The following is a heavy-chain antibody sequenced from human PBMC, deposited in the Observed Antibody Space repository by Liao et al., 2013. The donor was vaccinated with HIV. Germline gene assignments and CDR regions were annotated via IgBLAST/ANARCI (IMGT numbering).Heavy chain of an antibody. CDR1: GGSISSDNYP. D-gene: IGHD3-22*01. V-gene: IGHV4-61*02. Sequence: QVQLQESGPGLVKPSQTLSLTCTVSGGSISSDNYPLELDPAARREGIGVDWAYLYPVGAPSTTPPQESSHHISRHVQDQFSLKLSSVTAADTAVYYCARGKVVVITSDYYYYMTSGAKGPRSPSP. CDR3: ARGKVVVITSDYYYYMTS. CDR2: LYPVGAP. J-gene: IGHJ6*03.